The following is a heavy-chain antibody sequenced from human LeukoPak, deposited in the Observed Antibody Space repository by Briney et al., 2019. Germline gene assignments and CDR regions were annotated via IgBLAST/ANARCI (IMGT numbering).Heavy chain of an antibody. CDR1: GGSISSYY. Sequence: SETLSLTCTVSGGSISSYYWSWIRQPPGKGLEWIGYIYYSGSTNYNPALKSRVTISVDTSKNQFSLKLSSVTAADTAVYYCARDLHGYSSSSSTQQDHYYYYYYMDVWGKGATVTVSS. J-gene: IGHJ6*03. CDR2: IYYSGST. V-gene: IGHV4-59*01. D-gene: IGHD6-13*01. CDR3: ARDLHGYSSSSSTQQDHYYYYYYMDV.